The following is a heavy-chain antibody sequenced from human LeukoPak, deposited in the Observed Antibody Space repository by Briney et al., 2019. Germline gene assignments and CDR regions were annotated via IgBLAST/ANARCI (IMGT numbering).Heavy chain of an antibody. V-gene: IGHV3-21*01. D-gene: IGHD2-2*01. Sequence: GGSLRLSCAASGFTFSSYSMNWVRQAPGKGLDWVSSISSSSSYIYYADSVKGRFTISRDNAKNSLYLQMNSLRAEDTAVYYCVPLFRCSSTSCYADFDYWGQGTLVTVSS. CDR1: GFTFSSYS. CDR3: VPLFRCSSTSCYADFDY. CDR2: ISSSSSYI. J-gene: IGHJ4*02.